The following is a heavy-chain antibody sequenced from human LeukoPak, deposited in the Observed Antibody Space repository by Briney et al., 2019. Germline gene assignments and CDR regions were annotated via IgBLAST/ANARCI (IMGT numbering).Heavy chain of an antibody. J-gene: IGHJ4*02. Sequence: ASVKVSCKASGYTFTSYAMNWVRQAPGQGLEWMGWISAYNGNTNYAQKLQGRVTMTTDTSTSTAYMELRSLRSDDTAVYYCARGVTMIGDFDYWGQGTLVTVSS. CDR3: ARGVTMIGDFDY. CDR1: GYTFTSYA. CDR2: ISAYNGNT. D-gene: IGHD3-22*01. V-gene: IGHV1-18*01.